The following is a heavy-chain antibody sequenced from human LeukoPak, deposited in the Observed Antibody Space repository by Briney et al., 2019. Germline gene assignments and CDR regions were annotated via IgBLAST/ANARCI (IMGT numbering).Heavy chain of an antibody. CDR3: AREGRDGDYYFDY. Sequence: GGSLRLSCAASGFTVSSNYMSWVRQAPGKGLEWVSVIYSGGSTYYADSVKGRFTISRDNSKNTLYLQMNSLRAEDTAVYYCAREGRDGDYYFDYWGQGTLVTVSS. CDR1: GFTVSSNY. D-gene: IGHD5-24*01. J-gene: IGHJ4*02. CDR2: IYSGGST. V-gene: IGHV3-53*01.